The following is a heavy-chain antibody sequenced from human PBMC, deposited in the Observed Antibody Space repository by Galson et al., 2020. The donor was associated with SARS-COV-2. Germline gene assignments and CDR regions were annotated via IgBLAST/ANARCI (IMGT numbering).Heavy chain of an antibody. D-gene: IGHD4-17*01. J-gene: IGHJ3*02. CDR3: ARDRGDYGGNVLFAFDI. V-gene: IGHV3-53*01. CDR2: IYDSGST. Sequence: QAGGSLRLSCAVAGVTVTSKSITWVRQAPGKGLEWVSVIYDSGSTYYADSVRGRFTISRDNSKNTVYLQMNSLRSEDTAVYSCARDRGDYGGNVLFAFDIWGQGTLVTVSS. CDR1: GVTVTSKS.